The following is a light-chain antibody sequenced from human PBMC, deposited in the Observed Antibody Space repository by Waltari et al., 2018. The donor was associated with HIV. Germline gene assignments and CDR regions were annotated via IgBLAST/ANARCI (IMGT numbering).Light chain of an antibody. CDR3: AAWDDSLNGQV. J-gene: IGLJ2*01. CDR2: SNN. V-gene: IGLV1-44*01. Sequence: QSVLTQPPSASGTPGQRVTISCSGSSSNIGSNNVNWYQQLPGTAPKLLMYSNNQRPSGVPDRFSGPKSGTSASLAISGLQSEDEADYYCAAWDDSLNGQVFGGGTKLTVL. CDR1: SSNIGSNN.